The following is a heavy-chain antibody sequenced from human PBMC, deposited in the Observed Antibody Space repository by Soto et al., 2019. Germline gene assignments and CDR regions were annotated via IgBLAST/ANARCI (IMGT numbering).Heavy chain of an antibody. Sequence: PGGSLRLSCAASGFTFSNYVMTWVRQAPGKGLEWVSSVSGSGDHTYDAVSVRGRSTISRDNSKNTLYLQMNSLGAEDTAVYYCARDFVVGGPTINYYYGMDVWGQGTTVTVSS. V-gene: IGHV3-23*01. J-gene: IGHJ6*02. D-gene: IGHD1-26*01. CDR3: ARDFVVGGPTINYYYGMDV. CDR2: VSGSGDHT. CDR1: GFTFSNYV.